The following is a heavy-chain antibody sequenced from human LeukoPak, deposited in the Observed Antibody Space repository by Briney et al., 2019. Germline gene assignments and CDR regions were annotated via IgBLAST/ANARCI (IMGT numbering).Heavy chain of an antibody. V-gene: IGHV4-4*02. CDR1: GFTVSSNY. Sequence: PGGSLRLSCAASGFTVSSNYMSWVRQPPGKGLEWIGEVYHSGSTIYNPSVRSRVTIPVDKSKNQFSLNLKSVTAADTAVYYCIRLRGDTYYNYYVDVWGKGTTVTVSS. J-gene: IGHJ6*03. CDR2: VYHSGST. CDR3: IRLRGDTYYNYYVDV. D-gene: IGHD3-10*01.